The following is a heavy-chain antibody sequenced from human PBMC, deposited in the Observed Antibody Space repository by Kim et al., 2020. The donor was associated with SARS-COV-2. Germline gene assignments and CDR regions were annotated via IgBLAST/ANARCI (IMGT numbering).Heavy chain of an antibody. Sequence: NSDGSSTSYADSVKSRFTISRDNAKNTLYLQMNSLRAEDTAVYYCARWNYWGQGTLVTVSS. CDR2: NSDGSST. J-gene: IGHJ4*02. V-gene: IGHV3-74*01. CDR3: ARWNY.